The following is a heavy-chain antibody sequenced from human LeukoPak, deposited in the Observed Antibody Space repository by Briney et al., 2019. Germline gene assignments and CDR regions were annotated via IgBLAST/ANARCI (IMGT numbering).Heavy chain of an antibody. J-gene: IGHJ6*02. Sequence: ASVRVSCKASGYTFTSYDINWVRQATGQGLEWMGWMNPNSGNTGYAQKFQGRVTMTRNTSISTAYMELSSLRSEDTAVYYCARGRYCSSTSCYRPYYHGMDGLGQGTTVTVSS. CDR1: GYTFTSYD. D-gene: IGHD2-2*01. CDR3: ARGRYCSSTSCYRPYYHGMDG. V-gene: IGHV1-8*01. CDR2: MNPNSGNT.